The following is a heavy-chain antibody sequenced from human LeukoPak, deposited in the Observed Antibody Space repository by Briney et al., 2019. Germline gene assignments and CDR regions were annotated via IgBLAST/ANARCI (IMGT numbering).Heavy chain of an antibody. Sequence: ASVKVSCKASGYTFTSYAMNWVRQAPGQGLEWMGWINTNTGNPTYAQGFTGRFVFSLDTSVSTAYLQISSLKAEDTAVYYCERDFYGSGSYYNGGGWGQGTLVTVSS. CDR2: INTNTGNP. CDR3: ERDFYGSGSYYNGGG. V-gene: IGHV7-4-1*02. D-gene: IGHD3-10*01. J-gene: IGHJ4*02. CDR1: GYTFTSYA.